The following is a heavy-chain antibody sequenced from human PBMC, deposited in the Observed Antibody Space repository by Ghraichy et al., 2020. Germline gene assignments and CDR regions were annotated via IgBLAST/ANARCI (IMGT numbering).Heavy chain of an antibody. D-gene: IGHD1/OR15-1a*01. CDR2: VGTGGDT. Sequence: GGSLRLSCAASGFTFSSYDMFWVRQPTGKGLEWVSTVGTGGDTYYSGSVQGRFTISRENAKTSLYLQMNSLRAEDTAVYYCVRAMAGTNNGNFRYYYGLDVWGQGTTVTVSS. V-gene: IGHV3-13*01. CDR1: GFTFSSYD. J-gene: IGHJ6*02. CDR3: VRAMAGTNNGNFRYYYGLDV.